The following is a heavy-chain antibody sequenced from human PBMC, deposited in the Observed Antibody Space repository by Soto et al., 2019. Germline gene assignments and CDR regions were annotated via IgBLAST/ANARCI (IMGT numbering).Heavy chain of an antibody. Sequence: SVKVSCKASGGTFSSYTISWVRQAPGQGLEWMGRIIPILGIANYAQKFQGRVTITADKSTSTAYMELSSLRSEDTAVYYCARDSCSGGSCYLTHDYWGQGTLVTVSS. CDR2: IIPILGIA. J-gene: IGHJ4*02. CDR3: ARDSCSGGSCYLTHDY. CDR1: GGTFSSYT. V-gene: IGHV1-69*04. D-gene: IGHD2-15*01.